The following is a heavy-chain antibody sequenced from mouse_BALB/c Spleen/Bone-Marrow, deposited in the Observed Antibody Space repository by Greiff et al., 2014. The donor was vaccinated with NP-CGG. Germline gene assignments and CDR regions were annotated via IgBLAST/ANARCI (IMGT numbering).Heavy chain of an antibody. D-gene: IGHD4-1*01. CDR1: GYTFTDYY. CDR2: IYPGSGNT. V-gene: IGHV1-77*01. Sequence: QVQLQQSGAELARPGASVKLSCKASGYTFTDYYINWVKQRTGQGLEWIGEIYPGSGNTYYNEKFKGKATLTADKSSSTAYMQLSSLTSEDSAVYFCARDWDYYAMDYWGQRTSVTVSS. J-gene: IGHJ4*01. CDR3: ARDWDYYAMDY.